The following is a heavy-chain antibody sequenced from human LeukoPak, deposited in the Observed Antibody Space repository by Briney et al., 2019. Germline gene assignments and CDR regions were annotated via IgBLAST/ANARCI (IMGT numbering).Heavy chain of an antibody. J-gene: IGHJ5*02. CDR1: GGSNSSYY. V-gene: IGHV4-4*07. CDR2: IYTSGSA. Sequence: PSETLSLTCTVSGGSNSSYYWSWIRQPAGKGLEWIGRIYTSGSANYNPSLKSRVTMSVDTSKNQFSLKLSSVTAADTAVYYCARAGSRYYDSSGYTLGQGTLVTVSS. CDR3: ARAGSRYYDSSGYT. D-gene: IGHD3-22*01.